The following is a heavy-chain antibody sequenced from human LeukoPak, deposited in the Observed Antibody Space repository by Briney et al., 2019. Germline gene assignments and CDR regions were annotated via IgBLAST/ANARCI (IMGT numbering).Heavy chain of an antibody. D-gene: IGHD3-16*01. V-gene: IGHV1-24*01. Sequence: EASVKVSCKVSGYTLTELSMHWVRQAPGKGLEWMGGFDPEDGETIYAQKFQGRVTMTRNTSVSTAYMELSSLRSEDTAVYYCARGASNPGGPMITFGGRSNYFDYWGQGTLATVSS. CDR2: FDPEDGET. J-gene: IGHJ4*02. CDR1: GYTLTELS. CDR3: ARGASNPGGPMITFGGRSNYFDY.